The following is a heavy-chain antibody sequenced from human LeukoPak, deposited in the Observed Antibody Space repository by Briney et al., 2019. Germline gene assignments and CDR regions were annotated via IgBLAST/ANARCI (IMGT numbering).Heavy chain of an antibody. J-gene: IGHJ4*02. CDR2: IYSNGKA. CDR3: ARDRADGYNYGDSFDN. D-gene: IGHD5-18*01. V-gene: IGHV3-66*01. CDR1: GFTVSNNY. Sequence: RGSLRLSCVASGFTVSNNYMSWVRQAPGKGLEWVSVIYSNGKAYYIDPVKGRFTISRDISQNTLFLQMNNLRAEDTAVYYCARDRADGYNYGDSFDNWGQGVLVTVSS.